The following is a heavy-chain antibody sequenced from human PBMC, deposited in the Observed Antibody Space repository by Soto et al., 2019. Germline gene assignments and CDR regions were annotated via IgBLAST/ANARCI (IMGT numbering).Heavy chain of an antibody. J-gene: IGHJ5*02. V-gene: IGHV1-18*04. CDR1: GYSFATYG. Sequence: GASVKVSCKASGYSFATYGFSWVRQAPGQGLECVGWISAHNGDTHYSQKFQGRVTLTTDTSTNTGYMELRSLTSDDTAVYYCAKEGTTSPYNWFDPWGQGTLVTVSS. CDR3: AKEGTTSPYNWFDP. D-gene: IGHD2-2*01. CDR2: ISAHNGDT.